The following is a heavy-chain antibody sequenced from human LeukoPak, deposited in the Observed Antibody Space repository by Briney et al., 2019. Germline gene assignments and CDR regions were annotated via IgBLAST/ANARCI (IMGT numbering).Heavy chain of an antibody. CDR1: GFTFSDYG. J-gene: IGHJ4*02. CDR2: ISYDGRNK. CDR3: AKDPSRYFDWLSFTDFGLDY. D-gene: IGHD3-9*01. Sequence: GRSLRLSCAASGFTFSDYGMHWVRQAPGKGLEWVAVISYDGRNKYYAGSVKDRFTISRDNTKNTLYLQMNSLRVDDAALYYCAKDPSRYFDWLSFTDFGLDYWGQGTLVTASS. V-gene: IGHV3-30*18.